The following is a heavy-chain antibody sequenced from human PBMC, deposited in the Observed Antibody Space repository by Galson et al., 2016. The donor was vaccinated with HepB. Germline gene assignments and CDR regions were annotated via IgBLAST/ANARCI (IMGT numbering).Heavy chain of an antibody. Sequence: SETLSLTCGVSGASIISRDWWTWVRQPPGKGLEWIGQVYHSGTTNYSPSLKSRATISVDNSKNQFSLMLSSVTAADTAVYYCARQDTGSHLDYWGRGALVTVSS. CDR3: ARQDTGSHLDY. CDR1: GASIISRDW. D-gene: IGHD1-26*01. CDR2: VYHSGTT. V-gene: IGHV4-4*02. J-gene: IGHJ4*02.